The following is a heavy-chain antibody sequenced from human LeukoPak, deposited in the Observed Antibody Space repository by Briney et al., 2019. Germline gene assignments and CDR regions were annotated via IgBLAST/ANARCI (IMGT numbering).Heavy chain of an antibody. J-gene: IGHJ3*02. CDR3: AKSGGYTSSSGTLDM. D-gene: IGHD2-2*02. CDR2: IAGGGDST. Sequence: PGGSLRLSCAASGFTFSSYAMSWVRQAPGKGLEWVSVIAGGGDSTYYADSVKGRFTISRDNSKNTLHLQMNRLRAEDTAMYYCAKSGGYTSSSGTLDMRGRGTMVTVSS. CDR1: GFTFSSYA. V-gene: IGHV3-23*01.